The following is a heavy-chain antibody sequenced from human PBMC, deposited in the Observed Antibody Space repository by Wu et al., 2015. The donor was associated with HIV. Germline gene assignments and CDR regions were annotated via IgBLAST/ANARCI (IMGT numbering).Heavy chain of an antibody. V-gene: IGHV1-2*02. CDR2: INPNSGGT. Sequence: VQLVQSGAEVKKPGASVKVSCKASGYTFTGYYMHWVRQAPGQGLEWMGWINPNSGGTNYAQKFQGRVTMTRGTSISTAYMELSRLRSDDTAVYYCARARGYSGYDAFDIWAKGQWSPSLQ. CDR1: GYTFTGYY. D-gene: IGHD5-12*01. CDR3: ARARGYSGYDAFDI. J-gene: IGHJ3*02.